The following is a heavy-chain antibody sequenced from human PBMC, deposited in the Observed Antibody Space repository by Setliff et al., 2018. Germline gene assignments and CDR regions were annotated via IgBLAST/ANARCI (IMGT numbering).Heavy chain of an antibody. CDR2: IYYSGST. V-gene: IGHV4-59*11. Sequence: PSETLSLTCTVSGGSISSHYWSWIRQPPGKGLEWIGSIYYSGSTNYNPSLKSRVTISVDTSKNQFSLKLSSVTAADTAVYYCARGLGPTYFDYWGQGTLVTVSS. J-gene: IGHJ4*02. CDR1: GGSISSHY. CDR3: ARGLGPTYFDY.